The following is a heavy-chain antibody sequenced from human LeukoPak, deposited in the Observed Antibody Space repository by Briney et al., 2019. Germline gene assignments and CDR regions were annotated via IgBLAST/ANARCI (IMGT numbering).Heavy chain of an antibody. CDR2: IYYSGGT. Sequence: SETLSLTCTVSGVSVSSSSYYWGWIRQPPGKGLEWIGSIYYSGGTYYNPSLKSRVTMSVDTSKNHFSLKLSSVTAADTAVYYCARDHVIIMGRGANYYYMDVWGKGTTVTISS. D-gene: IGHD3-10*01. J-gene: IGHJ6*03. V-gene: IGHV4-39*07. CDR1: GVSVSSSSYY. CDR3: ARDHVIIMGRGANYYYMDV.